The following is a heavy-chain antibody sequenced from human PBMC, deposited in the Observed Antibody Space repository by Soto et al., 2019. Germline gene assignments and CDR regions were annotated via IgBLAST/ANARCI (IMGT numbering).Heavy chain of an antibody. V-gene: IGHV3-30-3*01. CDR2: ISYDGSNK. CDR3: ARTRGYYYYYGMDV. CDR1: GFTFSSYA. Sequence: QVQLVESGGGVVQPGRSLRLSCAASGFTFSSYAMHWFRQAPGKGLEWVAVISYDGSNKYYADSVKGRFTISRDNSKNTLYLQMNSLRAEDTAVYYCARTRGYYYYYGMDVWGQGTTVTVSS. J-gene: IGHJ6*02. D-gene: IGHD3-10*01.